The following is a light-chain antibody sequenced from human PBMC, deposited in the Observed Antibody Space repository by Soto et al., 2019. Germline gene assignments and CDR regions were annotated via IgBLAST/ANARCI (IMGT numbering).Light chain of an antibody. Sequence: DIQMTQSPSTLSASVGDRVTITCRASQSISSWLAWYQQKAGKAPKLLIYKASSLESGVPARFSGSGSGTEFTLTISSLQPDDFATYYCQQYNNYPPYTFGQGTKLEIK. J-gene: IGKJ2*01. CDR3: QQYNNYPPYT. CDR1: QSISSW. CDR2: KAS. V-gene: IGKV1-5*03.